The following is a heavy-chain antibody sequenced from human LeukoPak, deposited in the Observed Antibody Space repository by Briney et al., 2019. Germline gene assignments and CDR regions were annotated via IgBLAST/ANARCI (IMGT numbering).Heavy chain of an antibody. Sequence: GAPVKVSCKASGYTFTGYYMHWVRQAPGQGLEWMGWINPNSGGTNYAQKFQGRVTMTRDTSISTAYMELRSLRSDDTAVYYCVRVVPAAYESDFDYWGQGTLVTVSS. J-gene: IGHJ4*02. D-gene: IGHD2-2*01. V-gene: IGHV1-2*02. CDR3: VRVVPAAYESDFDY. CDR2: INPNSGGT. CDR1: GYTFTGYY.